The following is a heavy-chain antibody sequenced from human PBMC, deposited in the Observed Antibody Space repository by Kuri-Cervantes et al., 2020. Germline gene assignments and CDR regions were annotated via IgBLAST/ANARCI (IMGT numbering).Heavy chain of an antibody. CDR1: GFTFDDYA. D-gene: IGHD3-10*01. Sequence: SLKISCAASGFTFDDYAMHWVRQAPGKGLEWVTGISWNSGSIGCAYSVEGRFTISRDNAKNSLYLQMNSLRAEDTAFYYCARGVGFGELFSDYWGQGTLVTVSS. CDR3: ARGVGFGELFSDY. V-gene: IGHV3-9*01. CDR2: ISWNSGSI. J-gene: IGHJ4*02.